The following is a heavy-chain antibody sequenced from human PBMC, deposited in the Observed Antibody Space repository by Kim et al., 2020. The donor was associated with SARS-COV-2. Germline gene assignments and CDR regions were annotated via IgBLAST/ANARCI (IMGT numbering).Heavy chain of an antibody. CDR3: AASDSSGYYYVFDY. D-gene: IGHD3-22*01. V-gene: IGHV4-38-2*02. CDR1: GYSIRSGDY. Sequence: SETLSLTCTVSGYSIRSGDYWGWIRQPPGKGLEWIGSIYHGGSTYYNPPLKSRVTISIDTSENQFSLKLSSVTAADTAVYYCAASDSSGYYYVFDYWGLGTLVTVS. CDR2: IYHGGST. J-gene: IGHJ4*02.